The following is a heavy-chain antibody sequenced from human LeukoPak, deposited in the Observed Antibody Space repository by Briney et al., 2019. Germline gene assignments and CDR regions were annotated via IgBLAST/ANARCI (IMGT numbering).Heavy chain of an antibody. CDR2: IYYSGST. J-gene: IGHJ6*03. Sequence: SESLYLTCTVSSGSLTSGGYYWDWIRQHPGNGLEWIGYIYYSGSTSYNPSLKSRVTMSVDTSKNQFSPKLSSVTAAGRAVYYCARAPKCMTTGRYYYCYDMDVWGKGTPVTVSS. D-gene: IGHD4-11*01. CDR3: ARAPKCMTTGRYYYCYDMDV. CDR1: SGSLTSGGYY. V-gene: IGHV4-31*03.